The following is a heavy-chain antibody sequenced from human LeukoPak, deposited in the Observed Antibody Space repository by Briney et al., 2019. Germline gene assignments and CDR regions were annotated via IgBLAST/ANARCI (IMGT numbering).Heavy chain of an antibody. D-gene: IGHD7-27*01. CDR2: ISYDGSNK. Sequence: PGGSLRLSCAASGFTFSSYAMHWVRQAPGKGLEWVAVISYDGSNKYYADSVKGRFTISRDNSKNSLYLQMNSLRAEDTAVYYCARERGIPWGAIGSGYFQHWGQGTLVTVSS. CDR1: GFTFSSYA. CDR3: ARERGIPWGAIGSGYFQH. J-gene: IGHJ1*01. V-gene: IGHV3-30-3*01.